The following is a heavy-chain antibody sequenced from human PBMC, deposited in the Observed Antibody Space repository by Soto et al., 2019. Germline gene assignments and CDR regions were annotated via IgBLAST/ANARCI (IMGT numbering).Heavy chain of an antibody. D-gene: IGHD3-16*01. Sequence: VKVSCKDSGGLFSSFAISWVRQAPGQGLEWMGGIIPVFGTTNYAQKFQGRVTITADESTNTAYMELSSLTSDDTAMYYCARGGGPYVWFNEFWGQGTQVTVSS. CDR3: ARGGGPYVWFNEF. CDR1: GGLFSSFA. CDR2: IIPVFGTT. V-gene: IGHV1-69*01. J-gene: IGHJ4*02.